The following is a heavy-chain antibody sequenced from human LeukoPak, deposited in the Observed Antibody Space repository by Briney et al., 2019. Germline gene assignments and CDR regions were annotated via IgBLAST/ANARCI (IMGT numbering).Heavy chain of an antibody. CDR3: AKGPDGVFDY. V-gene: IGHV3-23*01. CDR2: ISGSGGGT. J-gene: IGHJ4*02. D-gene: IGHD3-16*01. CDR1: GFTFSSYA. Sequence: GGSLRLSCAASGFTFSSYAMYWVRQAPGKGLEWVSVISGSGGGTYYADSVKGRFTISRDNSKSTLYLQMNVLRAEDTAVYYWAKGPDGVFDYWGEGTLVTVSS.